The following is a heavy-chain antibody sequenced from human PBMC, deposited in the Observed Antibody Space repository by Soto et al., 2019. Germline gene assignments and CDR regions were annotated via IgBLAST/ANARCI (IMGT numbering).Heavy chain of an antibody. CDR3: ARDRKQSNYFDY. CDR1: GGSISSGGYS. Sequence: TLSLTCAVSGGSISSGGYSWSWIRQPPGKGLEWIGYIHQTGITYYNPSLKSRVTISLDRSNNQFSLNLSSVTAADTAVYFCARDRKQSNYFDYRGQGTLVTVSS. CDR2: IHQTGIT. J-gene: IGHJ4*02. V-gene: IGHV4-30-2*01.